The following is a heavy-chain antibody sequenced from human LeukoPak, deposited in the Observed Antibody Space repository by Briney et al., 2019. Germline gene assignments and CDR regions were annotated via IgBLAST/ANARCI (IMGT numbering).Heavy chain of an antibody. D-gene: IGHD5-24*01. CDR1: GGSISSGGYY. CDR2: IYYSGST. J-gene: IGHJ4*02. Sequence: SETLSLTCTVSGGSISSGGYYWSWIRQHPGKGLEWIGYIYYSGSTYYNPSLKSRVTISVDTSKNQFSLKLSSVTAADTAVYYCARDGGHRXGYNSYWGQGTLVTVSS. CDR3: ARDGGHRXGYNSY. V-gene: IGHV4-31*03.